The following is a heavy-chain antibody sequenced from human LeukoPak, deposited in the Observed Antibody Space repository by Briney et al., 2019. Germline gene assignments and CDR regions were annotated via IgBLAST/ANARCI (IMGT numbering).Heavy chain of an antibody. Sequence: GGSLRLSCAASGFAFTDYGFHWVRQPPGKGLEWVAGIWYDGSKKFYVDSVQGRFTISRDNSKNSLHLQMNSLRTEDTAVYYCARDFCSTSFCFDYWGQGSLVTVSS. V-gene: IGHV3-33*01. J-gene: IGHJ4*02. CDR2: IWYDGSKK. CDR1: GFAFTDYG. CDR3: ARDFCSTSFCFDY. D-gene: IGHD2/OR15-2a*01.